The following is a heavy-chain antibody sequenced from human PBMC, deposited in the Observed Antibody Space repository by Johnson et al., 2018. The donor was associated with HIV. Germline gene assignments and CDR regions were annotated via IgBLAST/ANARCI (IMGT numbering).Heavy chain of an antibody. V-gene: IGHV3-53*01. CDR3: ARDRGYVWGVTGDASDI. CDR1: GFTVSYNY. J-gene: IGHJ3*02. D-gene: IGHD3-16*01. Sequence: VQLVESGGGLIQPGGSLRLSCVASGFTVSYNYMNWVRQAPGKGLEWVSVIYSGGNTFYADSVQGRFTISRDNSKNTLDLHMNSLRVEDTAIYYCARDRGYVWGVTGDASDIWGQGTMVTVSS. CDR2: IYSGGNT.